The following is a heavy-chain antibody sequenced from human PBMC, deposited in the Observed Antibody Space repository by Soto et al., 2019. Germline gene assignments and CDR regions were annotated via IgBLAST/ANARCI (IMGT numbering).Heavy chain of an antibody. D-gene: IGHD6-13*01. CDR2: IGSGSP. CDR3: AQNLGSSWYHYNSFAP. CDR1: GFTFSGYA. J-gene: IGHJ5*02. Sequence: EVQLLESGGGLVQPGGSLRLSCAASGFTFSGYAMSWVRQAPGKGLEWVSAIGSGSPFYADSVKGRFTISRDNATSMLYLQMNSLRADDTVVYFCAQNLGSSWYHYNSFAPGGQGTLVTVSS. V-gene: IGHV3-23*01.